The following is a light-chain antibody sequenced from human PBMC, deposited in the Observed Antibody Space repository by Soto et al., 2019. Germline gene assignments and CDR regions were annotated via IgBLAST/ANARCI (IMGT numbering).Light chain of an antibody. V-gene: IGLV3-1*01. Sequence: SYELTQPPSVSVSPGQTASITCSGDKLGDKYACWYQQKPGQSPVLVIYQDSKRPSGIPERFSGSNSGNTATLTISGTQAMDEADYYCQAWDNSTASNVVFGGGTKLTVL. CDR3: QAWDNSTASNVV. J-gene: IGLJ2*01. CDR1: KLGDKY. CDR2: QDS.